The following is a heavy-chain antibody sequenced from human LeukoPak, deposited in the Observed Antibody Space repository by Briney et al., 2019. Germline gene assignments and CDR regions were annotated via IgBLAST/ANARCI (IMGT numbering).Heavy chain of an antibody. J-gene: IGHJ5*02. D-gene: IGHD2-15*01. CDR1: GGSISTSSYY. Sequence: SETLSLTCTVSGGSISTSSYYWGWVRQPPGKGLEWIGNIFYSGSTYYSPSLKSRVTISLDTSRNQFSLKLNSVTAADTAVYYCARVVVAATNWFDPWGQGTLVTVSS. CDR2: IFYSGST. V-gene: IGHV4-39*07. CDR3: ARVVVAATNWFDP.